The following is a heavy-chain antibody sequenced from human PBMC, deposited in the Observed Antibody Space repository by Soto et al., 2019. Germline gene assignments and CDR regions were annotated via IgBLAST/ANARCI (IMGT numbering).Heavy chain of an antibody. CDR1: GFTVSSNY. Sequence: EVQLVESGGGLVQPGGSLRLSCAASGFTVSSNYMSWVRQAPGKGLEWVSVIYSGGSTYYADSVKGRFTISRDNSKNTLYLQMNSRRAADTAVYYCAIHRGVAGTSYYYMDVCGKGTTVAVSS. V-gene: IGHV3-66*04. CDR3: AIHRGVAGTSYYYMDV. J-gene: IGHJ6*03. D-gene: IGHD6-19*01. CDR2: IYSGGST.